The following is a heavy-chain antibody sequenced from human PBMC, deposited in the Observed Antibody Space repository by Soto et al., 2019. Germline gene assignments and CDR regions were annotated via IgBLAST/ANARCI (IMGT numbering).Heavy chain of an antibody. CDR1: GGSISSGDYY. CDR2: IYYSGST. Sequence: SETLSLTCTVSGGSISSGDYYWSWIRQPPGKGLEWIGYIYYSGSTYYNPSLKSRVTISVDTSKNQFSLKLSSVTAADTAVYYCARFFGYCSSTSCTDYVHYYYGMDVWGQGTTVTVSS. CDR3: ARFFGYCSSTSCTDYVHYYYGMDV. V-gene: IGHV4-30-4*01. J-gene: IGHJ6*02. D-gene: IGHD2-2*03.